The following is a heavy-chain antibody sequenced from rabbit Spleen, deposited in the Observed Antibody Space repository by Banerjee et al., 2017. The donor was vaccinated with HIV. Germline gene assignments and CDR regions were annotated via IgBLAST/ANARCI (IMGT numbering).Heavy chain of an antibody. V-gene: IGHV1S40*01. CDR2: IDSGSSGFT. J-gene: IGHJ6*01. D-gene: IGHD8-1*01. Sequence: QSLEESGGDLVKPGASLTLTCTASGFDISGGWMCWVRQAPGKGLEWIACIDSGSSGFTYFANWAKGRFTISKTSSTTVTLQMTSLTAADTATYFCARDSGSSFSSYGMDLWGPGTLVTVS. CDR1: GFDISGGW. CDR3: ARDSGSSFSSYGMDL.